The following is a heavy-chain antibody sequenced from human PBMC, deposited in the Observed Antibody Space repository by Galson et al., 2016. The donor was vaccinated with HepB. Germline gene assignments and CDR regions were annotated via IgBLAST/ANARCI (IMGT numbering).Heavy chain of an antibody. J-gene: IGHJ6*02. V-gene: IGHV3-74*01. Sequence: SLRLSCAASGFTFNKYFMHWVRQAPGKGLMWVSDIDSDGSITNYADSVRGRFTISRDNAKNTLYLQMNSLRAEDTAVYHCARETDPASAAAYYYYGMDVWGQGTTVTVSS. CDR1: GFTFNKYF. CDR3: ARETDPASAAAYYYYGMDV. CDR2: IDSDGSIT. D-gene: IGHD2-2*01.